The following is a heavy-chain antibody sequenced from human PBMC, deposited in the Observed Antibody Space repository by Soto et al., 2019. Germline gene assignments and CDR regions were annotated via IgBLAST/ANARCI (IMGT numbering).Heavy chain of an antibody. V-gene: IGHV3-66*01. CDR2: IYSGGST. J-gene: IGHJ4*02. D-gene: IGHD4-4*01. CDR1: GFTVSSNY. CDR3: ARDPVYRQGDY. Sequence: EVQLVESGGGLVQPGGSLRLSCAASGFTVSSNYMSWVRQAPGKGLEWVSVIYSGGSTYYADSVKGRFTISRDNSKNTLYLQMNSLRAEDTAVYYCARDPVYRQGDYWGQGTLVTVSS.